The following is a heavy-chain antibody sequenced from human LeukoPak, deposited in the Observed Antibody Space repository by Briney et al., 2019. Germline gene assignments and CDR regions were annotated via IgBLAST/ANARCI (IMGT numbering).Heavy chain of an antibody. V-gene: IGHV1-69*05. J-gene: IGHJ4*02. Sequence: SVKVSCKASGGTFSSYAISWVRQAPGQGLEWMGGIIPIFGTANYAQKFQGRVTITTDESTSTAYVELSSLRSEDTAVYYCARSRGYRSEFDYWGQGTLVTVSS. CDR2: IIPIFGTA. CDR3: ARSRGYRSEFDY. D-gene: IGHD5-18*01. CDR1: GGTFSSYA.